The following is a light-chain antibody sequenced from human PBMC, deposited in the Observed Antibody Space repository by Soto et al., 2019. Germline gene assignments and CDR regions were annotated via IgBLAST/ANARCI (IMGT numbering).Light chain of an antibody. CDR2: DVS. Sequence: QSVLTQPASVAGSPGQSITISRTGTNSVVGGYNYVSWYQQHPGKAPKLMIYDVSNRPSGVSNRFSGSKSGNTASLTISGLQAEDEADYYCSSYTSSSTLVFGTGTKVTVL. J-gene: IGLJ1*01. V-gene: IGLV2-14*01. CDR1: NSVVGGYNY. CDR3: SSYTSSSTLV.